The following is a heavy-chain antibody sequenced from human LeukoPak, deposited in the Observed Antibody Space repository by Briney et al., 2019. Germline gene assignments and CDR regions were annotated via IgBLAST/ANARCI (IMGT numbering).Heavy chain of an antibody. D-gene: IGHD5-24*01. CDR2: ISYDGSNK. J-gene: IGHJ4*02. CDR3: ARSQMAPRNFDY. CDR1: GFTFSSYA. V-gene: IGHV3-30-3*01. Sequence: GGSLRLSCAAPGFTFSSYAMHWVRQAPGKGLEWVAVISYDGSNKYYADSVKGRFTISRDNSKNTLYLQMNSLRAEDTAVYYCARSQMAPRNFDYWGQGTLVTVSS.